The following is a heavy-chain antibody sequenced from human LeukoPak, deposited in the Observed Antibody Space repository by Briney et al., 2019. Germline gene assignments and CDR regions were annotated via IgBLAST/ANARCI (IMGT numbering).Heavy chain of an antibody. CDR2: ISDTVNTK. J-gene: IGHJ4*02. V-gene: IGHV3-48*03. Sequence: PGGSLRLSCAASGFTFSSYEMNWVRQAPGKGLEWVSYISDTVNTKFYADSVKGRFTVSRDNAKNSLYLQMSSLRAEDTAVYYCARDDNLIHLWAVFDYWGQGSLVTVSS. CDR3: ARDDNLIHLWAVFDY. D-gene: IGHD5-18*01. CDR1: GFTFSSYE.